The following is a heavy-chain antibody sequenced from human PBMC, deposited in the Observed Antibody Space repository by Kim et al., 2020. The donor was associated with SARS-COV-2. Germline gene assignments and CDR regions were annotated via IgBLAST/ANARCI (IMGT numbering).Heavy chain of an antibody. J-gene: IGHJ4*02. D-gene: IGHD6-13*01. CDR3: ASLGGAAVGFDY. CDR2: IYPGDSDT. CDR1: GYSFTNYW. V-gene: IGHV5-51*01. Sequence: GESLKISCKGSGYSFTNYWIGWVRRMPEKGLEWMAIIYPGDSDTRYSPSFQGQVTISADKSISTAYLQWSSLKASDSAMYYCASLGGAAVGFDYWGQGTLGTVSS.